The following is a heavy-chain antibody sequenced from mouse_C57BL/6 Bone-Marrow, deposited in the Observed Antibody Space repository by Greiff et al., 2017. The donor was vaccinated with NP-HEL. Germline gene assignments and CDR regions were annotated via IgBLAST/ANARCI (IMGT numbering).Heavy chain of an antibody. D-gene: IGHD2-4*01. Sequence: EVKLVESGGDLVKPGGSLKLSCAASGFTFSSYGMSWVRQTPDKRLEWVATISSGGSYTYYPDSVKGRFTISRDNAKNTLYLQMSSLKSEDTAMYYCARPGLRRDWYFDVWGTGTTVTVSS. J-gene: IGHJ1*03. CDR2: ISSGGSYT. V-gene: IGHV5-6*02. CDR1: GFTFSSYG. CDR3: ARPGLRRDWYFDV.